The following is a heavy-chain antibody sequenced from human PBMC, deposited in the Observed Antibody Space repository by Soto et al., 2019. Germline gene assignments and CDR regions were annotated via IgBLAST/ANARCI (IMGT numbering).Heavy chain of an antibody. J-gene: IGHJ4*02. CDR3: ARDAHLKFCSGGSCYRHYYFDF. CDR1: GFTFSSYW. V-gene: IGHV3-7*01. D-gene: IGHD2-15*01. CDR2: VKHDASEK. Sequence: EVQLVESGGGLVQPGGSLRLSCAASGFTFSSYWMTWVRQAPGKGLEWVANVKHDASEKYYVDSVEGRFSISRDNAKNALYLQMNTLRAEDTAVYFCARDAHLKFCSGGSCYRHYYFDFWGQGTLVTVSS.